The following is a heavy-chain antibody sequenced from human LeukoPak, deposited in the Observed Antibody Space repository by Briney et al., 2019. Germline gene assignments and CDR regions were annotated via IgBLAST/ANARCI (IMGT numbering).Heavy chain of an antibody. Sequence: GGSLRLSCAASGFTFSSYNMNWVRQAPGKGLEWVSSISGSSSYIYYADSAKGRFSISRDNAKNSLYRQMNSLRAEDTAVYYCARAATVGTTRPGTHFDYWGQGTLVTVSS. D-gene: IGHD1-26*01. CDR3: ARAATVGTTRPGTHFDY. CDR1: GFTFSSYN. J-gene: IGHJ4*02. CDR2: ISGSSSYI. V-gene: IGHV3-21*01.